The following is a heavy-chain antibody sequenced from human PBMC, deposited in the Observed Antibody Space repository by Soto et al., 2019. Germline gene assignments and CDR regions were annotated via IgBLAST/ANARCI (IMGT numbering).Heavy chain of an antibody. CDR2: IKSKNEGGTT. Sequence: PGGSLRLSCAASGFTFSNAWMSWVRQAPGKGLEWVGRIKSKNEGGTTDYAAPVKGRFTISRDDSKNKLYLQMNSLKTEDTSVYYCTTDGIASRRRNWFDPWGQGTLVTVSS. J-gene: IGHJ5*02. V-gene: IGHV3-15*01. D-gene: IGHD6-13*01. CDR3: TTDGIASRRRNWFDP. CDR1: GFTFSNAW.